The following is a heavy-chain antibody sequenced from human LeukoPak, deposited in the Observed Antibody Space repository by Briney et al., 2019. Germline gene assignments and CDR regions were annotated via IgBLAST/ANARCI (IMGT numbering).Heavy chain of an antibody. D-gene: IGHD2-2*01. CDR1: GDSINNTYYY. CDR2: VYYSGST. V-gene: IGHV4-39*01. CDR3: ARHAIPYTSTSALAF. J-gene: IGHJ4*02. Sequence: SETLSLTCTVSGDSINNTYYYWGWIRQPPGKGLECIGSVYYSGSTYQTPSLKSRLTMSVDTSKNQVSLKLTSVTAADTAIYYCARHAIPYTSTSALAFWGQGTLVTVSS.